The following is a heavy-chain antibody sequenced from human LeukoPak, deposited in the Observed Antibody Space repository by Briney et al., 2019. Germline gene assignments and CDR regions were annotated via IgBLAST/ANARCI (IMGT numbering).Heavy chain of an antibody. V-gene: IGHV3-23*01. CDR1: GITLSNYG. Sequence: GGSLRLSCAVSGITLSNYGMSWVRQAPGKGLEWVAGISDSGGRTNYADSVKGRFTISRDNAKNSLYLQMNSLRAEDTAVYYCASGAPAAIVVVTARVYWGQGTLVTVSS. CDR3: ASGAPAAIVVVTARVY. D-gene: IGHD2-21*02. CDR2: ISDSGGRT. J-gene: IGHJ4*02.